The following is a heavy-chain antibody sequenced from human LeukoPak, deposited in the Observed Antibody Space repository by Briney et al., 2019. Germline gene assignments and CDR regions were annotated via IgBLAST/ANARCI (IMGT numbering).Heavy chain of an antibody. CDR2: ISYDGSNK. Sequence: GGSLRLSCAASGFTFSSYAMHWVRQAPGKGLEWVAVISYDGSNKYYADSVKGRFTISRDNSKNTLYLQMNSLRAEDTAVYYCAKLVVPAAMNGVVDYWGQGTLVTVSS. V-gene: IGHV3-30*04. CDR1: GFTFSSYA. D-gene: IGHD2-2*01. J-gene: IGHJ4*02. CDR3: AKLVVPAAMNGVVDY.